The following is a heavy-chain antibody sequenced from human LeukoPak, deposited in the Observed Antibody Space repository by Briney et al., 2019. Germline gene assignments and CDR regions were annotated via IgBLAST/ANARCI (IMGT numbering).Heavy chain of an antibody. Sequence: ASVKVSCKASGYTFTSYGISWVRQASGQGLEWMGWISAYNGNTNYAQKLQGRVTTTTDTSTSTAYMELRSLRSDDTAVYYCARVEFSVAAAGLNDYWGQGTLVTVSS. D-gene: IGHD6-13*01. J-gene: IGHJ4*02. CDR2: ISAYNGNT. CDR1: GYTFTSYG. CDR3: ARVEFSVAAAGLNDY. V-gene: IGHV1-18*01.